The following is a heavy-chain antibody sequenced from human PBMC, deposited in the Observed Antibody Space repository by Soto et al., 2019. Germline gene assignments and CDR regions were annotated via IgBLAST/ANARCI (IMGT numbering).Heavy chain of an antibody. CDR1: GGSISSYY. CDR3: ARTNIISWFDP. V-gene: IGHV4-59*01. Sequence: SETLSLTCTVSGGSISSYYWSWIRQPPGKGLEWIGFIYYSVSTNYNPSLKSRVTISVDTSKNQFSLKLSSVTAADTAVYYCARTNIISWFDPWGQGTLVTVSS. J-gene: IGHJ5*02. D-gene: IGHD3-3*02. CDR2: IYYSVST.